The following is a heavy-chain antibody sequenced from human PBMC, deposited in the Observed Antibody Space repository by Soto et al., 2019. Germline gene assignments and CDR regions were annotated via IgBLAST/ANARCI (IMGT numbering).Heavy chain of an antibody. CDR3: ARAAAAGTDYYYGMDV. J-gene: IGHJ6*02. CDR2: ISAYNGNT. V-gene: IGHV1-18*01. Sequence: QVQLVQSGAEVKKPGASVKVSCKASGYTFTSYGISWVRQAPGQGLEWMGWISAYNGNTNYAQKLQGRVTMTTDTXTNXAYMELRSLRSDDTAVYYCARAAAAGTDYYYGMDVWGQGTTVTVSS. D-gene: IGHD6-13*01. CDR1: GYTFTSYG.